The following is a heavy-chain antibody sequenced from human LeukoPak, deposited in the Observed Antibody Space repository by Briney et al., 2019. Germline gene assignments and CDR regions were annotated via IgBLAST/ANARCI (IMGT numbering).Heavy chain of an antibody. Sequence: GGSLRLSCAASGFPFTVCPTHWVRQAPGKGLEWVSVSSSDETYKFYADSVRGRFTISRDNSKNTLYLQMNSLRAEDTAVYYCARDGFGHSSSWYYFDYWGQGTLVTVSS. CDR3: ARDGFGHSSSWYYFDY. J-gene: IGHJ4*02. V-gene: IGHV3-30-3*01. CDR1: GFPFTVCP. CDR2: SSSDETYK. D-gene: IGHD6-13*01.